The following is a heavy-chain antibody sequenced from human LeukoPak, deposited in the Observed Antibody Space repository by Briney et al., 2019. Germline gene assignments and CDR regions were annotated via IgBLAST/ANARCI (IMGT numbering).Heavy chain of an antibody. CDR1: GGSISSGGYY. CDR2: IYYSGST. D-gene: IGHD6-19*01. CDR3: ARGGPDSSGWYYYYYGMDV. V-gene: IGHV4-31*03. Sequence: SQTLSLTCTVSGGSISSGGYYWSWIRQHPGKGLEWIGYIYYSGSTYYNPSLKSRVTISVDTSENQFSLKLSSVTAADTAVYYCARGGPDSSGWYYYYYGMDVWGQGPTVTVSS. J-gene: IGHJ6*02.